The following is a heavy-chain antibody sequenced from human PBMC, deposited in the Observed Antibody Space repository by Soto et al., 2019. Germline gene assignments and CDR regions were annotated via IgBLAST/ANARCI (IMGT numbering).Heavy chain of an antibody. J-gene: IGHJ6*02. Sequence: ASVKVSCKASGYTFTGYYMHWVRQAPGQGLEWMGWINPNSGGTNYAQKFQGWVTMTRGTSISTAYMERSRLRSDDTAVYYCAGGGEITMVRGVIIDPSNEEYGMDVWGQGTTVTVSS. CDR1: GYTFTGYY. V-gene: IGHV1-2*04. D-gene: IGHD3-10*01. CDR3: AGGGEITMVRGVIIDPSNEEYGMDV. CDR2: INPNSGGT.